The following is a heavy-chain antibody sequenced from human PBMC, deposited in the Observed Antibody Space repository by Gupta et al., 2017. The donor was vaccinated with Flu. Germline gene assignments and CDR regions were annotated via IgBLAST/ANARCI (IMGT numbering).Heavy chain of an antibody. CDR1: GGSISSGSYY. V-gene: IGHV4-61*02. J-gene: IGHJ5*02. CDR2: IYTSGST. Sequence: QVQLQESGPGLVKPSQTLSLTCTVSGGSISSGSYYWSWIRQPAGKGLEWIGRIYTSGSTNYNPSLKSRVTISVDTSKNQFSLKLSSVTAADTAVYYCARDSHPNGYCSGGSCYLGWFDPWGQGTLVTVSS. D-gene: IGHD2-15*01. CDR3: ARDSHPNGYCSGGSCYLGWFDP.